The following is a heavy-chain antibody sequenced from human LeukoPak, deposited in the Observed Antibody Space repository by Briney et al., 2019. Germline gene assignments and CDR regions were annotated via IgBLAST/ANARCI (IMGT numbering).Heavy chain of an antibody. V-gene: IGHV4-30-4*01. CDR3: AREFYGYSSSWAFDY. CDR2: IYYSGST. J-gene: IGHJ4*02. CDR1: GGSISSGDYY. D-gene: IGHD6-13*01. Sequence: SETLSLTCTVSGGSISSGDYYWSWIRQPPGKGLGWIGYIYYSGSTYYNPSLKSRVTISVDTSKNQFSLKLSSVTAADTAVYYCAREFYGYSSSWAFDYWGQGTLVTVSS.